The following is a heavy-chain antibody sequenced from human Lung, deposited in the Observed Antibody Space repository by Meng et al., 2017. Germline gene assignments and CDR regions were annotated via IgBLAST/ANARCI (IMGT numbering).Heavy chain of an antibody. CDR3: ARDPRVLLWFGESGWFDP. D-gene: IGHD3-10*01. J-gene: IGHJ5*02. V-gene: IGHV3-21*01. CDR1: GFTFSSYS. Sequence: EVQLVESGGGLVKPGGSLRLSWAASGFTFSSYSMNWVRQAPGKGLEWVSSISSSSSYIYYADSVKGRFTISRDNAKNSLYLQMNSLRAEDTAVYYCARDPRVLLWFGESGWFDPWGQGTLVTVSS. CDR2: ISSSSSYI.